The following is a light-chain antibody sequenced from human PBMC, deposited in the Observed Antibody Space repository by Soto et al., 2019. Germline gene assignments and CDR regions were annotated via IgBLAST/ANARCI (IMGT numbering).Light chain of an antibody. J-gene: IGLJ3*02. CDR2: GNR. CDR1: SSNLGAGYD. CDR3: QAYDYSLSASV. Sequence: QSVLTQPPSVSGTPGQRGTISCTGTSSNLGAGYDVHWYQQVPGTTPKLLIFGNRNRPSGVPARFSGAKSGTSASLAITGLEVEDEADYYCQAYDYSLSASVFGGGTKLTVL. V-gene: IGLV1-40*01.